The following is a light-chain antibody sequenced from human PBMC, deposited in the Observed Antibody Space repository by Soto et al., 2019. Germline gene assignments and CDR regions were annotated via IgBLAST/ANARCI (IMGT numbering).Light chain of an antibody. Sequence: QSVLTQPRSVSGSPGQSVTISCTGTSSDVGGYDYVSWYQHLPGKAPKLIIYDVNKRPSGVPDHFSGSKSGKTASLTISGLQSEDEADYYCCSFAGSYTWVFGGGTQLTVL. CDR2: DVN. CDR3: CSFAGSYTWV. J-gene: IGLJ7*01. CDR1: SSDVGGYDY. V-gene: IGLV2-11*01.